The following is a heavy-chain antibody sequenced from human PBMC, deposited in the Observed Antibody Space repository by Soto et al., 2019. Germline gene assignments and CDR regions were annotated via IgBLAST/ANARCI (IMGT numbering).Heavy chain of an antibody. V-gene: IGHV4-39*02. J-gene: IGHJ4*02. CDR2: IYYSGST. CDR1: GGSISSSSYY. CDR3: ARDRAVYYSHFVY. D-gene: IGHD3-10*01. Sequence: LSLTCTVSGGSISSSSYYWGWIRQPPGKGLEWIGSIYYSGSTYYNPSLKSRVTISVDTSKNQFSLKLSSVTAADTAVYYCARDRAVYYSHFVYWGQGTLVTVSS.